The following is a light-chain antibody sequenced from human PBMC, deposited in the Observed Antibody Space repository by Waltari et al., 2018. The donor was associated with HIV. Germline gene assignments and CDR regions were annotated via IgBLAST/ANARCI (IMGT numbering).Light chain of an antibody. CDR2: GAS. CDR1: PSVSSTY. V-gene: IGKV3-20*01. J-gene: IGKJ1*01. CDR3: QQYGSSPSWT. Sequence: EIVLTQSPGTLSLSPGERATLSCRASPSVSSTYLAWYQQKGGQAPRLLIYGASSRATGIPDRFSGSGSGTDFSLTISRLEPEDFAVYYCQQYGSSPSWTFGQGTRVEIK.